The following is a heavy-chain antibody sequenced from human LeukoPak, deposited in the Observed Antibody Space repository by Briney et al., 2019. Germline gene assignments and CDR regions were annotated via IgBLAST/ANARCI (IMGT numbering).Heavy chain of an antibody. V-gene: IGHV3-7*01. CDR1: GITLSNYG. Sequence: PGGSLRLSCAVSGITLSNYGMSWVRQAPGKGLEWVANIKQDGSEKYYVDSVKGRFTISRDNAKNSLYLQMNSLRAEDTAVYYCARALRFGELFPRGYYFDYWGQGTLVTVSS. CDR2: IKQDGSEK. J-gene: IGHJ4*02. D-gene: IGHD3-10*01. CDR3: ARALRFGELFPRGYYFDY.